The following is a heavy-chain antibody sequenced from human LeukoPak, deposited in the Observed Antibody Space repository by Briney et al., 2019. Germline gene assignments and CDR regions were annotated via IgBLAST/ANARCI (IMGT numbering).Heavy chain of an antibody. CDR2: ISSSSSYI. CDR1: GFTFSSYS. CDR3: TVPRIVGATPGLYYGMDV. J-gene: IGHJ6*02. Sequence: GGSLRLSCAASGFTFSSYSMNWVRQAPGKGLEWVSSISSSSSYIYYADSVKGRFTISRDNAKNSLYLQMNSLRAEDTAVYYCTVPRIVGATPGLYYGMDVWGQGTTVTISS. D-gene: IGHD1-26*01. V-gene: IGHV3-21*01.